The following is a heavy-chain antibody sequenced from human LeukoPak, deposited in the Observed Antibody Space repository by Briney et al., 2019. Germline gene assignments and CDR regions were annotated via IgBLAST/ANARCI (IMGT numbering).Heavy chain of an antibody. Sequence: SETLSLTCAVYGGSISSYYWSWIRQPPGKGLEWIGYIYYSGSTNYNPSLKSRVTISVDTSKNQFSLKLSSVTAADTAVYYCARDRGLVVPSNWFDPWGQGTLVTVSS. CDR1: GGSISSYY. CDR2: IYYSGST. D-gene: IGHD2-2*01. V-gene: IGHV4-59*01. J-gene: IGHJ5*02. CDR3: ARDRGLVVPSNWFDP.